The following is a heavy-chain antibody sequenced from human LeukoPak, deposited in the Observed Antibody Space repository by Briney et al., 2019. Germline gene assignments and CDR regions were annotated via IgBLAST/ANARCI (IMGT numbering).Heavy chain of an antibody. CDR2: ISYDGSNK. D-gene: IGHD1-26*01. CDR1: GFTFSSYA. CDR3: ARDYMDSGSLFDY. J-gene: IGHJ4*02. V-gene: IGHV3-30-3*01. Sequence: GGSLRLSCAASGFTFSSYAIHWVRQAPGKGLEWVAVISYDGSNKYYADSVKGRFTISRDNSKNTLYLQMNSLRAEDTAVYYCARDYMDSGSLFDYWGQGTLVTVSS.